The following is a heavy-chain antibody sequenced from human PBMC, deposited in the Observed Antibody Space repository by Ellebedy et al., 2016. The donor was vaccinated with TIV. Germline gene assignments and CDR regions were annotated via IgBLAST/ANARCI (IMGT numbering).Heavy chain of an antibody. Sequence: SQTLSLTCAIPGDRVSSNSAAWNWIRQSPSRGLEWLGRTYYRSRWSSDYAVSVKSRISINPDTSKNQFSLQLNSVSPGDTAVYYCTREVAGTFDYWGQGTLVTVSS. J-gene: IGHJ4*02. CDR1: GDRVSSNSAA. D-gene: IGHD6-19*01. CDR2: TYYRSRWSS. CDR3: TREVAGTFDY. V-gene: IGHV6-1*01.